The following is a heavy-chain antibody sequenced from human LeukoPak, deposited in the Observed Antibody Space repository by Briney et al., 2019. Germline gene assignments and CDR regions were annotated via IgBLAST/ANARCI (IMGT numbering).Heavy chain of an antibody. V-gene: IGHV3-30*02. J-gene: IGHJ4*02. CDR1: GFTSSSYG. Sequence: PGGSLRLSCAASGFTSSSYGMHWVRQAPGKGLEWVAFIRYDGSNKYYADSVKGRFTISRDNSKNTLYLQMNSLRAEDTAVYYCAKDSSGSSGWYVGLNSPPYYFDYWGQGTLVTVSS. CDR2: IRYDGSNK. D-gene: IGHD6-19*01. CDR3: AKDSSGSSGWYVGLNSPPYYFDY.